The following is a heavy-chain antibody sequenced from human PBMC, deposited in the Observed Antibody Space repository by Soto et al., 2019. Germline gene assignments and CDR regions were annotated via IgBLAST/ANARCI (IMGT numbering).Heavy chain of an antibody. D-gene: IGHD5-12*01. CDR2: ISPDNGNT. CDR1: GYTFTIYG. J-gene: IGHJ6*02. CDR3: ARALGYSGYAGMDV. Sequence: QVQLVQSGGEVKKPGASVKVSCKASGYTFTIYGINWVRQAPGQGLEWMGWISPDNGNTNYAQKLQGRVTTTTDTSTSTAYMELRSLRSDDTAVYYWARALGYSGYAGMDVWGQGTTVTVSS. V-gene: IGHV1-18*01.